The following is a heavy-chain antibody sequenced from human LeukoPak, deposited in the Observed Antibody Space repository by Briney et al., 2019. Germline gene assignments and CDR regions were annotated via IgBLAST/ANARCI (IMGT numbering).Heavy chain of an antibody. CDR2: IWYDGSNK. J-gene: IGHJ3*02. D-gene: IGHD3-22*01. CDR3: ARDSTEHDSSGYYILDAFDI. CDR1: GFTFSSYG. Sequence: PGGSLRLSRAASGFTFSSYGMHWVRQAPGKGLEWVAVIWYDGSNKYYADSVKGRFTISRDNSKNTLYLQMNSLRAEDTAVYYCARDSTEHDSSGYYILDAFDIWGQGTMVTVSS. V-gene: IGHV3-33*01.